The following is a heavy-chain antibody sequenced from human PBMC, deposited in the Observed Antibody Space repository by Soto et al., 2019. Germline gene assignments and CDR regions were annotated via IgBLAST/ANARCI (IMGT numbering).Heavy chain of an antibody. J-gene: IGHJ4*02. CDR1: DDSINSDKYY. V-gene: IGHV4-39*01. D-gene: IGHD2-15*01. Sequence: SETLSLTCSVSDDSINSDKYYWGWIRQPPGKGLEWIGSIYYRGNAYYNPSLQTRVTISLDKSRSQFSLKLNSVTAADSAVYYCARQLRSGGNDYWGQGTQVTVSS. CDR3: ARQLRSGGNDY. CDR2: IYYRGNA.